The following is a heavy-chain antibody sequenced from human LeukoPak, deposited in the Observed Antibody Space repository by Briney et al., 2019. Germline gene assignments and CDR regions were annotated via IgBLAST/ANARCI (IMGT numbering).Heavy chain of an antibody. V-gene: IGHV3-48*01. CDR2: ISSLSGTI. CDR3: ARDRGSTDFDY. D-gene: IGHD1-26*01. J-gene: IGHJ4*02. Sequence: PGGSLRLSCAASGFTFSSYSMSWVRQAPGEGLEWVSYISSLSGTIYYADSVKGRFTISRDNAKNSVYLQMNSLRAEDTAVYYCARDRGSTDFDYWGQGTLVTVSS. CDR1: GFTFSSYS.